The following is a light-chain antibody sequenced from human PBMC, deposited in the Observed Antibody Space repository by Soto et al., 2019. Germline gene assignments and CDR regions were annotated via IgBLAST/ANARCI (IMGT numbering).Light chain of an antibody. CDR2: DVS. CDR1: SADVGGYDF. V-gene: IGLV2-11*01. Sequence: QSALTQPRSVSGSPGQSVTISCAGSSADVGGYDFVSWYKQHPGKAPKLIISDVSKRPSGVPDRFSGSKSGSTASLTISGLQAEDEADYYCSSYTNTSTPWVFGGGTQLTVL. CDR3: SSYTNTSTPWV. J-gene: IGLJ3*02.